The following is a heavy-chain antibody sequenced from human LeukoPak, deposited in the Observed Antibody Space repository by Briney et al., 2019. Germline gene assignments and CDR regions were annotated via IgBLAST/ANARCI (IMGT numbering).Heavy chain of an antibody. Sequence: GGSLRLSCAASGFTFSSYGMHWVRQAPGKGLEWVAFIRSDGSNKYYADSVKGRFTISRDNSKNTLYLQMNSLRAEDTAVYYCAKPRYYYDSSGPFDYWGQGTLVTVSS. J-gene: IGHJ4*02. CDR3: AKPRYYYDSSGPFDY. CDR2: IRSDGSNK. V-gene: IGHV3-30*02. D-gene: IGHD3-22*01. CDR1: GFTFSSYG.